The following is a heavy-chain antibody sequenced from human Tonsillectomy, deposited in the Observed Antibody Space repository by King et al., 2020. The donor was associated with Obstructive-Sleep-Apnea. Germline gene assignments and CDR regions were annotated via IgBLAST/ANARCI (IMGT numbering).Heavy chain of an antibody. CDR2: ISGDNGNT. V-gene: IGHV1-18*01. CDR1: GYTFSNYG. D-gene: IGHD6-19*01. Sequence: VQLVESGAEVEKPGASVKVSCKASGYTFSNYGITWVRQAPGQGPEWMGWISGDNGNTNYAQRLQGRVTMTTDTSTSTAYMELRSLGSDDTAVYYCAGGGRWLYSDYWGQGTLVTVSS. J-gene: IGHJ4*02. CDR3: AGGGRWLYSDY.